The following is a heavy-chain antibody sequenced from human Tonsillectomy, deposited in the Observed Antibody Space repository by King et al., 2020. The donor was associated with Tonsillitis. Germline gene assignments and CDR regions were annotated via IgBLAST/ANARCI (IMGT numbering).Heavy chain of an antibody. CDR3: AREGLWFGEGYYYYYGMDV. D-gene: IGHD3-10*01. CDR2: LSSSSSYI. CDR1: GFTFSSYG. J-gene: IGHJ6*02. V-gene: IGHV3-21*01. Sequence: VQLVESGGGLVKPGGSLRLSCAASGFTFSSYGMNWVRQAPGKGLEWVSSLSSSSSYIYYADSVKGRFTISRDNAKNSLYLQMSSLRAEDTAVYYCAREGLWFGEGYYYYYGMDVWGPGTTVTVPS.